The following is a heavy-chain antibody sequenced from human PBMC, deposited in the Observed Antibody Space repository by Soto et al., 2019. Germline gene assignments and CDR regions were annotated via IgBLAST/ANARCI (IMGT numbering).Heavy chain of an antibody. CDR2: IIPIFGTA. Sequence: QVQLVQSGAEVKKPGSSVKVSCKASGGTFSSYAISWVRQAPGQGLEWMGGIIPIFGTANYAQKFQGRVTITADESTRTAYMELSSLRSEDTAVYYCARDRGDFWSGYYPGWFDPWGQGTLVTVSS. V-gene: IGHV1-69*01. CDR1: GGTFSSYA. J-gene: IGHJ5*02. D-gene: IGHD3-3*01. CDR3: ARDRGDFWSGYYPGWFDP.